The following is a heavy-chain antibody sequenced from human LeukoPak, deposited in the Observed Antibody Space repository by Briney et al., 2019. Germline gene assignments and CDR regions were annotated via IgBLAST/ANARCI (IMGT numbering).Heavy chain of an antibody. V-gene: IGHV4-38-2*02. J-gene: IGHJ4*02. CDR2: IYHSGST. CDR1: GYSISSGYY. D-gene: IGHD1-26*01. CDR3: ARVGATQEVDY. Sequence: NPSETLSLTCTVSGYSISSGYYWGWIRQPPGKGLEWIGSIYHSGSTYYNPSLKNRVTISVDTSKNQFSLKLSSVTAADTAVYYCARVGATQEVDYWGQGTLVTVSS.